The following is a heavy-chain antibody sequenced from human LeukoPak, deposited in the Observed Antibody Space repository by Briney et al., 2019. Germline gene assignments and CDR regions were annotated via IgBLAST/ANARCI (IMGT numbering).Heavy chain of an antibody. CDR1: GFTFSTYW. Sequence: AGGSLRLSCAASGFTFSTYWMTWVRQAPGKGLDWVAKIKPDGSGKFYVDSVKGRFMISRDNAKNSLYLQMNSLRAEDTAVYYCARDRRTTRGDYWGQGTLVTVSS. V-gene: IGHV3-7*01. J-gene: IGHJ4*02. CDR2: IKPDGSGK. CDR3: ARDRRTTRGDY. D-gene: IGHD4-11*01.